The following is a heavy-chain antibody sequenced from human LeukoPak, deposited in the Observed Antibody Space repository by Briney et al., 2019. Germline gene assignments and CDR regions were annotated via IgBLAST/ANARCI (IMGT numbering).Heavy chain of an antibody. V-gene: IGHV4-59*01. D-gene: IGHD3-9*01. CDR2: IYYSGST. CDR1: GGSISSYY. Sequence: PSETLSLTCTVSGGSISSYYWSWIRQPPGKGLEWIGYIYYSGSTNYNPSLKSRVTISVDTSKNQFSLKLSSVTAADTAVYYCARDLTYYDILTGYYCAGAFDIWGQGTMVTVSS. CDR3: ARDLTYYDILTGYYCAGAFDI. J-gene: IGHJ3*02.